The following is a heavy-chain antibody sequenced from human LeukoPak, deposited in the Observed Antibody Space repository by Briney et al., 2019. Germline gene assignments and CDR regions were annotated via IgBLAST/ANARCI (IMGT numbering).Heavy chain of an antibody. Sequence: GGSLRLSCAASGFTVSSNYMSWVRQAPGKGLEWVSVIYSGGSTYYADSVKGRFTISRDNSKNTLYLQMNSLRAEDTAVYYRASPRGAVAFFDYWGQGTLVTVSS. V-gene: IGHV3-66*01. D-gene: IGHD6-19*01. CDR3: ASPRGAVAFFDY. CDR1: GFTVSSNY. J-gene: IGHJ4*02. CDR2: IYSGGST.